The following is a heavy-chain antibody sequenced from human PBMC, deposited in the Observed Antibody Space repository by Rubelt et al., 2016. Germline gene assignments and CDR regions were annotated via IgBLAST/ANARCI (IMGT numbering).Heavy chain of an antibody. J-gene: IGHJ4*02. CDR3: ARVITSRGWYEDY. Sequence: QVQLVESGGGVVQPGRSLRLSCAASGFTFSSYGMHWVRQAPGKGLEWVAIVSYDGTNEHYADSVRGRFTNSRDNAKNSLYLQMNSLRDEDTAVYYCARVITSRGWYEDYWGQGTLVTVSS. D-gene: IGHD6-19*01. CDR2: VSYDGTNE. CDR1: GFTFSSYG. V-gene: IGHV3-30*03.